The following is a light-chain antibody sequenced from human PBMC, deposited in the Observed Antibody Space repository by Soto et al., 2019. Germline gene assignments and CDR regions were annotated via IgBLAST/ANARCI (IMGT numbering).Light chain of an antibody. CDR2: GAS. Sequence: EIVLTQSPDTLSFSPGERDNLSCTASQSITNYLGWYQQKPGQAPRLLIYGASTRATDIPARFSGSGSGTEFTLTISSLQSEDFAVYYCQQYNNWPRTFGQGTKVDI. V-gene: IGKV3-15*01. CDR1: QSITNY. J-gene: IGKJ1*01. CDR3: QQYNNWPRT.